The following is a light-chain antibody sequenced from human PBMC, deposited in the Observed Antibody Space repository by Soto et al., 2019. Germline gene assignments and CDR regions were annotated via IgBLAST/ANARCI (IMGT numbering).Light chain of an antibody. J-gene: IGKJ5*01. CDR3: QQYITYST. V-gene: IGKV1-5*01. CDR2: DAS. CDR1: QTISTW. Sequence: DIQVTQSPPTLSASVGDRVTITFRASQTISTWMAWYQQKPGKAPKLLVYDASTLQSGVASRFSGSGSGTEFTLTISSLQPDDFATYYCQQYITYSTFGQGTRLEIK.